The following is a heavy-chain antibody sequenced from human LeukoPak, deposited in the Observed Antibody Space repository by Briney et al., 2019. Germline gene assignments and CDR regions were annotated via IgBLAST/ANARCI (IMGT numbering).Heavy chain of an antibody. CDR1: GFTFSSYW. CDR2: IKQDGSKK. D-gene: IGHD3-3*01. V-gene: IGHV3-7*01. CDR3: ARAKQYYDFWSGYYYFDY. J-gene: IGHJ4*02. Sequence: GGSLRLSCAASGFTFSSYWMSWVRQAPGKGLEWVANIKQDGSKKYYVDSVKGRFTISRDNAKNSLYLQMNSLRAEDTAVYYCARAKQYYDFWSGYYYFDYWGQGTLVTVSS.